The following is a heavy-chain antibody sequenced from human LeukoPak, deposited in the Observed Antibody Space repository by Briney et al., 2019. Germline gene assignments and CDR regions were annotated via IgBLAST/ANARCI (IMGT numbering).Heavy chain of an antibody. V-gene: IGHV4-34*01. CDR3: ARVVCSSTSCYGWFDP. J-gene: IGHJ5*02. D-gene: IGHD2-2*01. CDR1: GGSFSGYY. Sequence: PSETLSLTCAVYGGSFSGYYWSWIRQPPGKGLEWIGEINHSGSTNYNPSLKSRVTISVDTSKNQFSLKLSSVTAADTAVYYCARVVCSSTSCYGWFDPWGQGTLVTVSS. CDR2: INHSGST.